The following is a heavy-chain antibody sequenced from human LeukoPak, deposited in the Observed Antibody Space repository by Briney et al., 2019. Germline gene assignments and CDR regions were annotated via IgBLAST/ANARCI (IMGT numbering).Heavy chain of an antibody. CDR2: IKQDGSEK. D-gene: IGHD2/OR15-2a*01. V-gene: IGHV3-7*04. CDR3: ARNMGYF. CDR1: GFTFSSNA. Sequence: GGSLTLSCVASGFTFSSNAMYWVRQAPGKGLEWVANIKQDGSEKYYVDSVKGRFTISRDNAKNSLFLQMNSLRGEDTAVYYCARNMGYFWGQGTRVTVSS. J-gene: IGHJ4*02.